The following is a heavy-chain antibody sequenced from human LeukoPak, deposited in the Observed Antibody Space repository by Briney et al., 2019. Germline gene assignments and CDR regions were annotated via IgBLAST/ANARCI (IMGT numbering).Heavy chain of an antibody. D-gene: IGHD5-12*01. CDR3: AREEDSGYGEGPRAYFDY. CDR2: IKQDGSEL. V-gene: IGHV3-7*01. Sequence: PGGSLRLSCAASGFTFSSHWMTWVRQAPGKGLEWVANIKQDGSELYSVDSVKGRFTISRDNAKNSLYLQMNSLRGEDTAVYYCAREEDSGYGEGPRAYFDYWGQGTLVTVSS. CDR1: GFTFSSHW. J-gene: IGHJ4*02.